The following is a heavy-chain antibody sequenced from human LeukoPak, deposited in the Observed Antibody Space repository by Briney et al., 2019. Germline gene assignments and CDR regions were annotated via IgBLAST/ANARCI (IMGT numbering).Heavy chain of an antibody. J-gene: IGHJ3*02. V-gene: IGHV4-61*02. Sequence: TLSLTCTVSGGSISSGSYYWSWIRQPAGKGLEWIGRIYTSGSTNYNPSLKSRVTTSVYTSKKQFSLTMSSVTAADTAVYYCARAWNYYDSSGYNDAFDIWGQGTMVTVSS. CDR2: IYTSGST. D-gene: IGHD3-22*01. CDR1: GGSISSGSYY. CDR3: ARAWNYYDSSGYNDAFDI.